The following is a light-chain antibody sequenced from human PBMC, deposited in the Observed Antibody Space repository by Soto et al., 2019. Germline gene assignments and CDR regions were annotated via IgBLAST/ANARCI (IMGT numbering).Light chain of an antibody. CDR2: KAS. CDR1: QSISTW. CDR3: QQYNSYSPT. J-gene: IGKJ1*01. V-gene: IGKV1-5*03. Sequence: DIQMTQSPSTLSASVGDRVTITCRASQSISTWLAWYQQEPGKAPKLLIHKASSLQSGVPSRFSGSGSGTDFTLTISSLNPDDFETYYCQQYNSYSPTFGQGTKVDIK.